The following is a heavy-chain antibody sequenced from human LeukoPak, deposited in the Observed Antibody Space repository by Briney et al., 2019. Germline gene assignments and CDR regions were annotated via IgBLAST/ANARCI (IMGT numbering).Heavy chain of an antibody. CDR3: ARGGRSGLTIFGVVTPKYYFDY. CDR1: GYSISSGHY. CDR2: IYHSGST. D-gene: IGHD3-3*01. Sequence: SETLSLTCTVSGYSISSGHYWGWIRQPPGKGLEWIGSIYHSGSTYYNPSLKSRVTISVDTSKNQFSLKLSSVTAADTAVYYCARGGRSGLTIFGVVTPKYYFDYWGQGTLVTVSS. J-gene: IGHJ4*02. V-gene: IGHV4-38-2*02.